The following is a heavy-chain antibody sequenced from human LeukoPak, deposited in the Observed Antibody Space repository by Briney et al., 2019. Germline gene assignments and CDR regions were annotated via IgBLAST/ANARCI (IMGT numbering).Heavy chain of an antibody. CDR2: IKQDGSEK. CDR3: ARVDTYYYDSSGLGWFDP. V-gene: IGHV3-7*01. D-gene: IGHD3-22*01. J-gene: IGHJ5*02. CDR1: GVTFSSYW. Sequence: GGSLRLSCAASGVTFSSYWMSWVRQAPGKGLEWVANIKQDGSEKYYVDSVKGRFTISRDNAKNSLYLQMNSLRAEDTAVYYCARVDTYYYDSSGLGWFDPWGQGTLVTVSS.